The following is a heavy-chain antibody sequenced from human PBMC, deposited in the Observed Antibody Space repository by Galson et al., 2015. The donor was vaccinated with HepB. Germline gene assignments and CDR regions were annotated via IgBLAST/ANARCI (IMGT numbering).Heavy chain of an antibody. Sequence: SVKVSCKASGGTFSSYTISWVRQAPGQGLEWMGRIIPILGIANYAQKFQGRVTMTTDTSTSTAYMELRSLRSEDTAVYYCALDSGWYVGYYFDYWGQGTLATVSS. CDR3: ALDSGWYVGYYFDY. CDR2: IIPILGIA. CDR1: GGTFSSYT. J-gene: IGHJ4*02. D-gene: IGHD6-19*01. V-gene: IGHV1-69*02.